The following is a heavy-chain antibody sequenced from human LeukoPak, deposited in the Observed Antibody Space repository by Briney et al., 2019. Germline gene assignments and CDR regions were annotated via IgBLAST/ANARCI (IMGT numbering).Heavy chain of an antibody. V-gene: IGHV3-48*01. CDR3: VRIGRQSSGRYYFDY. Sequence: PGGSLRLSCVVSGFTFSSFSMNWVRQAPGEGLEWVSFISSSSATIYYADSVKGRFTISRDNAKNSLYLQMNSLRAEDTAVYYCVRIGRQSSGRYYFDYWGQGTLVTVSS. CDR1: GFTFSSFS. J-gene: IGHJ4*02. D-gene: IGHD6-19*01. CDR2: ISSSSATI.